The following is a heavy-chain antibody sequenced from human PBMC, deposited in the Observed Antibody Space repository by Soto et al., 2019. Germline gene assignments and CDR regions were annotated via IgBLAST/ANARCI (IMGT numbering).Heavy chain of an antibody. V-gene: IGHV5-51*01. D-gene: IGHD3-16*02. Sequence: PGESLKISCKGSGYSFTSYWIGWVRQMPGKGLEWMGIIYPGDSDTRYSPSFQGQVTISADNSISTAYLQWSSLKASDTAMYYCARSHYDYIWGSYRYYFDYWGQGTLVTVSS. CDR2: IYPGDSDT. CDR3: ARSHYDYIWGSYRYYFDY. J-gene: IGHJ4*02. CDR1: GYSFTSYW.